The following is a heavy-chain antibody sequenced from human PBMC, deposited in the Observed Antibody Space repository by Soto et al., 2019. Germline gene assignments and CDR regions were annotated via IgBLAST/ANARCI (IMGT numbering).Heavy chain of an antibody. CDR3: AHRVLRTVFGLVTPTAIYFDF. J-gene: IGHJ4*02. D-gene: IGHD3-3*01. CDR2: IYWDDDK. CDR1: GFSLTTSGVG. Sequence: QITLNESGPTPVKPRQTLTLTCTFSGFSLTTSGVGVGWIRQSPGKAPEWLALIYWDDDKRYSTSLKSRLIITNDTSKNLLVLTMADLDPADTATYYCAHRVLRTVFGLVTPTAIYFDFWGQGTPVAVSS. V-gene: IGHV2-5*02.